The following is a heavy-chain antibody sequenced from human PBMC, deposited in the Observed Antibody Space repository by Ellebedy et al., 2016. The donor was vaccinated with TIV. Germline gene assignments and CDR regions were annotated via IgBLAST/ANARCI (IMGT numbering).Heavy chain of an antibody. Sequence: GGSLRLXXSASGFTFSSYAMHWVRQAPGKGLEYVSAISSNGGSTYYADSVKGRFTISRDNSKNTLYLQMSSLRAEDTAVYYCVKDSIGNSGYVNYGMDVWGQGTTVTVSS. CDR2: ISSNGGST. CDR1: GFTFSSYA. D-gene: IGHD5-12*01. CDR3: VKDSIGNSGYVNYGMDV. J-gene: IGHJ6*02. V-gene: IGHV3-64D*06.